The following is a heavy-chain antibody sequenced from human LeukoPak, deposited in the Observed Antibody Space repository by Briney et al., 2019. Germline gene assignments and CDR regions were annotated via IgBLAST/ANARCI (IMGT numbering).Heavy chain of an antibody. Sequence: GGSLRLSCADSGFTFSSYWMSWVRQAPGKGLEWVANIKQDGSEKYYVDSVKGRFTISRDNAKNSLYLQMNSLRAEDTAVYYCARAVAGNWFDPWGQGTLVTVSS. CDR2: IKQDGSEK. CDR1: GFTFSSYW. CDR3: ARAVAGNWFDP. V-gene: IGHV3-7*04. J-gene: IGHJ5*02. D-gene: IGHD6-19*01.